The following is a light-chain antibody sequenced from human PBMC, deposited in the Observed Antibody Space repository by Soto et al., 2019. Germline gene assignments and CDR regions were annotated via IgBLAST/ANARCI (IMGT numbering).Light chain of an antibody. J-gene: IGKJ4*01. V-gene: IGKV3-20*01. CDR3: QQYSGSPPLT. CDR1: QSISSSY. Sequence: ENVLTQSPGTLSFSPGERATLSCRASQSISSSYLAWYQQKPGQPPRLLIYGASNRATGIPDRFSGSGSGTDFTLTISRLEPEDFAVYYCQQYSGSPPLTFGGGTKVEIK. CDR2: GAS.